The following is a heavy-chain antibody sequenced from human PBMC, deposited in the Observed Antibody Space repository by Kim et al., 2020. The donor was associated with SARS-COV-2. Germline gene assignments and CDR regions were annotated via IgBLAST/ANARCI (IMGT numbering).Heavy chain of an antibody. CDR2: IYYSGET. CDR3: ARGGSPQSGPDY. Sequence: SETLSLTCTVSGDSMSSGYYSWTWIRQPPGKGLEGIGYIYYSGETYYNPSLKSRVTISVDKSKNQLSLKLTSVTAADTAVYYCARGGSPQSGPDYWVQGT. CDR1: GDSMSSGYYS. D-gene: IGHD4-4*01. J-gene: IGHJ4*02. V-gene: IGHV4-30-2*01.